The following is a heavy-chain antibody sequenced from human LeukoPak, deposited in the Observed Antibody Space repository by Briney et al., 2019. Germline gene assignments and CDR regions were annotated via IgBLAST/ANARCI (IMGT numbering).Heavy chain of an antibody. CDR3: AIQQPGISVPGTIYAFDI. V-gene: IGHV4-34*01. J-gene: IGHJ3*02. Sequence: SETLSLICAVSGGSFSGYYWSWLRQSPGKGLEWIGEMDHSGTTNYNPSLKSRVTISVDTSKNQFSLKLSSVTAADTAVYYCAIQQPGISVPGTIYAFDIWGQGTMVTVSS. CDR1: GGSFSGYY. D-gene: IGHD6-13*01. CDR2: MDHSGTT.